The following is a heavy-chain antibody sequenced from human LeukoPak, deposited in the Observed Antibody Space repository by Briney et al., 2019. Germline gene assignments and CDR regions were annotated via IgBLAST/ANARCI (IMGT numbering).Heavy chain of an antibody. V-gene: IGHV4-39*01. J-gene: IGHJ4*02. CDR3: ASVDCSSTSCYTFYFDY. D-gene: IGHD2-2*02. CDR2: IYYSGST. Sequence: SETLSLTCTVSGGSISSSSYYWGWIRQPPGKGLEWIGSIYYSGSTYYNPSLKSQVTISVDTSKNQFSLKLSSVTAADTAVYYCASVDCSSTSCYTFYFDYWGQGTLVTVSS. CDR1: GGSISSSSYY.